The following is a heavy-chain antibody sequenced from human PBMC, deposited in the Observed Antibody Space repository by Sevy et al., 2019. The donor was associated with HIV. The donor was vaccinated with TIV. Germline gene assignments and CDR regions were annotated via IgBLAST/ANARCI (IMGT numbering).Heavy chain of an antibody. CDR1: GFTFSSYW. CDR3: AGVGYCSSTSCYMLPRKYYSYYYMDV. J-gene: IGHJ6*03. D-gene: IGHD2-2*03. CDR2: IKQDGSEK. Sequence: GGSLRLSCAASGFTFSSYWMSWVRQAPGKGLEWVANIKQDGSEKYYVDSVKGRFTSSRDNAKNQLYLQMNSLRAEDRAVYYCAGVGYCSSTSCYMLPRKYYSYYYMDVWGKGTTVTISS. V-gene: IGHV3-7*03.